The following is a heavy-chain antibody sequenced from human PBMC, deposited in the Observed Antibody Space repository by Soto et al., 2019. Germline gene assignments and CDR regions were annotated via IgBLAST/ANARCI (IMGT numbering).Heavy chain of an antibody. CDR1: RFAFSSYA. D-gene: IGHD4-17*01. Sequence: QEQLVESGGGVVQPGKSLRLSCAASRFAFSSYAMHWVRQAPGNGLELLAVISYDGGYDNYADSVKGRFTVSRDNSKNTLWLQMNRLRPEDTALYYCAKRTTVTPWRSVDLWGQGTLVTFSS. V-gene: IGHV3-30*18. CDR2: ISYDGGYD. CDR3: AKRTTVTPWRSVDL. J-gene: IGHJ2*01.